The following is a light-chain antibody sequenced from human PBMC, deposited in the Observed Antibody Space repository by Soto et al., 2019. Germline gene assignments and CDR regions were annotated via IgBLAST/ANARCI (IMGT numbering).Light chain of an antibody. CDR1: QSISSSY. Sequence: ENVLTQSPGTLSLSPVERGTLSCRASQSISSSYLAWYQQKPGQAPRLLIYGASRRATGIADRFSGSGSGTDFTLTISRLDPEDFAVYYCQQYGGSPWTFGQGTKVDI. CDR2: GAS. J-gene: IGKJ1*01. V-gene: IGKV3-20*01. CDR3: QQYGGSPWT.